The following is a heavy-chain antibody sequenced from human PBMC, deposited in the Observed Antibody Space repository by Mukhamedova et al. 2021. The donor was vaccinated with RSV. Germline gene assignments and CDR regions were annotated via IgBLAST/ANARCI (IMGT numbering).Heavy chain of an antibody. CDR3: AKDSGFLPNYFDN. D-gene: IGHD5-12*01. V-gene: IGHV3-23*01. J-gene: IGHJ4*02. Sequence: GKGLEWVSSISGSGEDTYYADSVKGRLTISRDNSKSTVYLQMNSPRPEDTAVYYCAKDSGFLPNYFDNWGQGTLVTVSS. CDR2: ISGSGEDT.